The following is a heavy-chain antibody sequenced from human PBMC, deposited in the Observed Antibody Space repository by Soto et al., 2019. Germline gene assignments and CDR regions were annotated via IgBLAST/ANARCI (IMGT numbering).Heavy chain of an antibody. CDR2: INRSGST. CDR3: ARVYCSGGSCYRFDY. J-gene: IGHJ4*02. D-gene: IGHD2-15*01. V-gene: IGHV4-34*01. Sequence: SETLSLTCAVYGGSFSGYYWSWIRQPPGKGLEWIGEINRSGSTNYNPSLKSRVTISVDTSKNQFSLKLSSVTAADTAVYYCARVYCSGGSCYRFDYWGQGTLVTVSS. CDR1: GGSFSGYY.